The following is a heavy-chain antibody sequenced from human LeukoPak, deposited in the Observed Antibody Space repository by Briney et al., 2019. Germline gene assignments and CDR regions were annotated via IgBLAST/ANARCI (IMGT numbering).Heavy chain of an antibody. J-gene: IGHJ4*02. CDR2: INPNSGGT. V-gene: IGHV1-2*02. CDR3: ARDMGVRGVSNDY. CDR1: GYTFTGYY. D-gene: IGHD3-10*01. Sequence: ASVKVSCKASGYTFTGYYMHWVRQAPGQGLEWMGWINPNSGGTNYAQKFQGRVTMTRDTSISTAYMELSRLRSEDTAVYYCARDMGVRGVSNDYWGQGTLVTVSS.